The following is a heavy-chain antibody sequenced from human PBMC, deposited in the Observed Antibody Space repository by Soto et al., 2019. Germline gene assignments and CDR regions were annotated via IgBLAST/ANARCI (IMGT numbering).Heavy chain of an antibody. Sequence: SETLSLTCTVSGGSISSYYWSWIRQPPGKGLEWIGYIYYSGSTNYNPSLKSRVTISVDTSKNQFSLKLSSVTAADTAVYYCARAAIAAAAWGWFDPWGQGALVTVSS. CDR1: GGSISSYY. CDR2: IYYSGST. J-gene: IGHJ5*02. CDR3: ARAAIAAAAWGWFDP. D-gene: IGHD6-13*01. V-gene: IGHV4-59*01.